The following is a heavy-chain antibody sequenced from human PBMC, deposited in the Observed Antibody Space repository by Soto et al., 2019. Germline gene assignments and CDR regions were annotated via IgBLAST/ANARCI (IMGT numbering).Heavy chain of an antibody. CDR2: ISAYNSNT. V-gene: IGHV1-18*01. D-gene: IGHD6-19*01. J-gene: IGHJ6*02. CDR3: AGPAYLLGGCDYYYCYVMDV. CDR1: GYTFTSDG. Sequence: ASVKVSCKASGYTFTSDGISWVRQAPGQGLEWMGWISAYNSNTNYAQQLQGRVTMTTDKSTSTAYMELRSLRSDDTAVYYCAGPAYLLGGCDYYYCYVMDVWGQGTTVTVSS.